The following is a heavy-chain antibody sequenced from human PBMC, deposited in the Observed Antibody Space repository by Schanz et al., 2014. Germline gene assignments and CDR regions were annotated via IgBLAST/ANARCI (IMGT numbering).Heavy chain of an antibody. V-gene: IGHV3-21*01. CDR2: VSRSTPDI. Sequence: EVQLLESGGGLVKPGGSLRLSCAASGFNFSSYSLNWVRQAPGKGLEWVSYVSRSTPDIYYADSVKGRFTMSRDNAKNSVFLQMNSLRAEDTAVYYCVRDSFFAFDYWGQGTLVTVSS. CDR1: GFNFSSYS. J-gene: IGHJ4*02. D-gene: IGHD3-3*01. CDR3: VRDSFFAFDY.